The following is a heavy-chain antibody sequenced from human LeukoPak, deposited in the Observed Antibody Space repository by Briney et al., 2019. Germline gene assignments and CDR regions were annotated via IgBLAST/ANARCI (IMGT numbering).Heavy chain of an antibody. Sequence: GGSLRLSCAASGSTFSNYGMHWVRQAPGKGLEWVAVISHDGSYKYYADSVKGRFTISRDISKNTLDLQMNSLRAEDTAVYYCAKDRGTAYSQDGFDIWGQGTMVTVSS. CDR3: AKDRGTAYSQDGFDI. J-gene: IGHJ3*02. CDR1: GSTFSNYG. CDR2: ISHDGSYK. V-gene: IGHV3-30*18. D-gene: IGHD3-9*01.